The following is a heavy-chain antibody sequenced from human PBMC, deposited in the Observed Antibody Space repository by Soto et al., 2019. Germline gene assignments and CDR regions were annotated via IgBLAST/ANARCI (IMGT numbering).Heavy chain of an antibody. CDR1: GYSFTRYW. CDR2: IDPSDSYT. J-gene: IGHJ6*02. V-gene: IGHV5-10-1*01. Sequence: GESLTSSRTGSGYSFTRYWISWVRQMPGKGLEWMGRIDPSDSYTNYSPSFQGHVTISADKSISTAYLQWSSLKASDTAMYYCARHFKGSTARYGMDVWGQGTTVTVSS. D-gene: IGHD3-3*02. CDR3: ARHFKGSTARYGMDV.